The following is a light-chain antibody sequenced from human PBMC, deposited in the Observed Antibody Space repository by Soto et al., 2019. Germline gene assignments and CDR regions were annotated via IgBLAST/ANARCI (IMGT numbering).Light chain of an antibody. J-gene: IGLJ2*01. Sequence: QTVVTQPPSVSGAPGQRVTISCTGSSSNIAAGYDVHWYQQLPGTAPKLLIYGNTNRPSGVPDRFSGSKSGTSASLAITGLQAEDEADYYCQSYDSSLSGVVFGGGTKLTVL. V-gene: IGLV1-40*01. CDR1: SSNIAAGYD. CDR2: GNT. CDR3: QSYDSSLSGVV.